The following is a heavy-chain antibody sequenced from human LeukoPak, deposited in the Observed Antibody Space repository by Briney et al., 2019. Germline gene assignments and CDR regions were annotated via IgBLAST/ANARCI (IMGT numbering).Heavy chain of an antibody. CDR3: ARWRGRQSEFDY. V-gene: IGHV3-7*01. J-gene: IGHJ4*02. Sequence: GGPLDLSCEASGFPFRSYWMSWVRQAPGRGREGVAHIKEDESAEYYVDSVSGRFTASRDNANNSVNLQMNSLRVEDTAVYYCARWRGRQSEFDYWGQGTLVTVSS. D-gene: IGHD1-1*01. CDR1: GFPFRSYW. CDR2: IKEDESAE.